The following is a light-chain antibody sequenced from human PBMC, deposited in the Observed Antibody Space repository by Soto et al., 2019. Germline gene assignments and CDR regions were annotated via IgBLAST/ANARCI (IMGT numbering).Light chain of an antibody. CDR3: QYYGTSPQS. CDR1: QSVSSSA. V-gene: IGKV3-20*01. Sequence: EIVLTQSPGTLSLSPGERATLSCRASQSVSSSALAWYQQKPGQAPRRLIYGASSRATGIPDRFRGSGSGTDFTVTISRLEPEDFAVYYCQYYGTSPQSFGQGTKVEIK. J-gene: IGKJ1*01. CDR2: GAS.